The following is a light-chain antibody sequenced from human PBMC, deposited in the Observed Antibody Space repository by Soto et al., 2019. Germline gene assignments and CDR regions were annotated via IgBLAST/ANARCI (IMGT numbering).Light chain of an antibody. J-gene: IGKJ2*01. CDR2: GAS. V-gene: IGKV3-20*01. CDR1: QSVSSSS. Sequence: EIVLTQSPDTLSLSPGERATLSCRASQSVSSSSVAWYQQKPGQAPRLLIYGASSRATGIPDRFSGSGSGTDFTLIISRLEPEDFAVYYCPRYGNSLYTFGQGTKLEIK. CDR3: PRYGNSLYT.